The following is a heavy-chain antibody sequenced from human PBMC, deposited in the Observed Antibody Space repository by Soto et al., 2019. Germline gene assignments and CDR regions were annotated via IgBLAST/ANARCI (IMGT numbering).Heavy chain of an antibody. CDR3: ASDVWCGELLQRYYYGMDV. J-gene: IGHJ6*02. V-gene: IGHV1-18*04. CDR2: TSAYNGNT. Sequence: QVQLVQSGAEVKKPGASVKVSCKASGYTFTSYGISWVRQAPGQGLEWMGWTSAYNGNTNYAQKLQGRVTMTTDTSASKAYMELRSLRSDDTAVYYCASDVWCGELLQRYYYGMDVWGQGTTVTVSS. D-gene: IGHD3-10*01. CDR1: GYTFTSYG.